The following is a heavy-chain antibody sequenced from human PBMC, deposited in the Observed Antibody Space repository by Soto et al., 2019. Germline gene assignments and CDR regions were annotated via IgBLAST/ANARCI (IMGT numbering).Heavy chain of an antibody. CDR1: GYSFTRHD. CDR2: INPSSGNT. CDR3: AREGILFSGVIVSYGMDV. V-gene: IGHV1-8*01. D-gene: IGHD3-3*01. Sequence: QVQLVQSGAEVKKPGASVKVSCKASGYSFTRHDINWVRQAPGQGLEWMGWINPSSGNTGYVQRFLGRLTMTTDTFTSAAYMEPSGLKSEDTAIYYCAREGILFSGVIVSYGMDVWGQGTTVTVPS. J-gene: IGHJ6*02.